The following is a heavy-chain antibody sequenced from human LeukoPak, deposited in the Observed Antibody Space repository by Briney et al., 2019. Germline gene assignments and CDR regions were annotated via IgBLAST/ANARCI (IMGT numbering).Heavy chain of an antibody. CDR3: ATQPKPSMYIAAAVTDY. V-gene: IGHV3-21*01. CDR2: ISSSSSYI. J-gene: IGHJ4*02. CDR1: GFTFSSYS. D-gene: IGHD6-13*01. Sequence: GGSLRLSCAASGFTFSSYSMNWVRQAPGKGLEWVSSISSSSSYIYYADSVKGRFTISRDNAKNSLYLQMNSLRAEGTAVYYCATQPKPSMYIAAAVTDYWGQGTLVTVSS.